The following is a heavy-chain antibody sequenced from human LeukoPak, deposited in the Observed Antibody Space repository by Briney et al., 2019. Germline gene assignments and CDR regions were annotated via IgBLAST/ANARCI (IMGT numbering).Heavy chain of an antibody. D-gene: IGHD4-17*01. CDR3: ARGNDYGDLDAFDI. CDR2: ISSSSSYI. J-gene: IGHJ3*02. Sequence: GGSLRLSCAASGFTFSSYSMNWVRQAPGKGLEWVSSISSSSSYIYYADSVKGRFTISRDNAKKSLYLQMSSLRAEDTAVYYCARGNDYGDLDAFDIWGQGTMVTVSS. V-gene: IGHV3-21*01. CDR1: GFTFSSYS.